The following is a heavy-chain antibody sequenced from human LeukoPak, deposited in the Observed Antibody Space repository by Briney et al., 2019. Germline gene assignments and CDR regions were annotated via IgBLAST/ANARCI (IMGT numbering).Heavy chain of an antibody. D-gene: IGHD3-9*01. Sequence: GASVKVSCKASGYTFTDYFMHWVRQAPGQGLEWMGWINPNSGGTNYAQKFQGRVTMTRDTSISTAYMELSRLRSDDTAVYYCARDRYDILTDYRWFDPWGQGTLVTVSS. J-gene: IGHJ5*02. CDR3: ARDRYDILTDYRWFDP. CDR2: INPNSGGT. V-gene: IGHV1-2*02. CDR1: GYTFTDYF.